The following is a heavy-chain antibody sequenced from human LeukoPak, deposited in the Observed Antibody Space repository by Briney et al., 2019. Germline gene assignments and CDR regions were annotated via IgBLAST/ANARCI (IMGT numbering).Heavy chain of an antibody. J-gene: IGHJ4*02. CDR1: VDSISNYY. CDR2: IYYTGST. Sequence: PSETLSLTCTVSVDSISNYYWSWIRQPPGKGLEWIGYIYYTGSTTYNPSFKSRVTISVDTSKNQSSLKLSSVTAAATAVYYCAARRAYYFDCWGQGTLVTVSS. V-gene: IGHV4-59*01. CDR3: AARRAYYFDC.